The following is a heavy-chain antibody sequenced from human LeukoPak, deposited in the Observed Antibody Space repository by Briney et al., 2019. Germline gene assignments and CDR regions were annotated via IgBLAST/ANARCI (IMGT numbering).Heavy chain of an antibody. V-gene: IGHV1-18*01. CDR3: ARVYGSGSYSKYYFDY. CDR1: GYTFTSYG. CDR2: VSAYNGNT. D-gene: IGHD3-10*01. J-gene: IGHJ4*02. Sequence: ASVKVSCKASGYTFTSYGISWVRQAPGQGLEWMGWVSAYNGNTNYAQKLQGRVTMTTDTSTSTAYMELRSLRSDDTAVYYCARVYGSGSYSKYYFDYWGQGTLVTVSS.